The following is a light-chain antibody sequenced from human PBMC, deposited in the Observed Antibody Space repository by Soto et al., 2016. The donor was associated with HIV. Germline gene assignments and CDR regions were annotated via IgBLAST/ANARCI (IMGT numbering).Light chain of an antibody. V-gene: IGLV3-25*03. J-gene: IGLJ2*01. CDR3: QSVDSTGVYVV. CDR1: ALPKQY. Sequence: SYELTQPPSVSVSPGQTARITCSGDALPKQYAFWYQQKPGQAPVLAVYKDSERPSGIPERISGSKAGTIVTLTITGVQADDEADYYCQSVDSTGVYVVFGGGTKLTV. CDR2: KDS.